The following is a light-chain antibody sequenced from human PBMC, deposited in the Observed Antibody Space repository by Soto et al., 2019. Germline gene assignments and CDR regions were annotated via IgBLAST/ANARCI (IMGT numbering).Light chain of an antibody. Sequence: EIVMTQSPATLSVSPGERATLSCRASQSVSSNLAWYQQKPGQAPRLLLYGSSTRATGIPDRFSGSGSGTEFTLTISSLQSEDFAVYYCQKYNNWHLPFGQGTKVEIK. CDR2: GSS. J-gene: IGKJ1*01. V-gene: IGKV3-15*01. CDR3: QKYNNWHLP. CDR1: QSVSSN.